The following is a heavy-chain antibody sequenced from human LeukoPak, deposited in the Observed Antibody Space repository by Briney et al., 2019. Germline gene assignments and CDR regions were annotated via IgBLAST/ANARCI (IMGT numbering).Heavy chain of an antibody. Sequence: PGGSLRLSCAGSGFTFNWVWMSWVRQTPGKGLEWVANIKEDGSEEHYLDSVKGRFTISRDNAKNSLYLQMNSLRAEDTAVYHCAKYNSNYAFDIWGRGTMVTVSS. CDR1: GFTFNWVW. CDR2: IKEDGSEE. J-gene: IGHJ3*02. CDR3: AKYNSNYAFDI. D-gene: IGHD1-7*01. V-gene: IGHV3-7*01.